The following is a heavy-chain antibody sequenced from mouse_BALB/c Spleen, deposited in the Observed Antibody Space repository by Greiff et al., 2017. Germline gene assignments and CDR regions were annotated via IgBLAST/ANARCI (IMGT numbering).Heavy chain of an antibody. D-gene: IGHD2-1*01. J-gene: IGHJ3*01. CDR3: TRPYGNGRGAWFAY. Sequence: QVQLQQPGAELVKPGASVKMSCKASGYTFTSYWMHWVKQRPGQGLEWIGTIDPSDSYTSYNQKFKGKATLTVDTSSSTAYMQLSSLTSEDSAVYYCTRPYGNGRGAWFAYWGQGTLVTVYA. V-gene: IGHV1S127*01. CDR2: IDPSDSYT. CDR1: GYTFTSYW.